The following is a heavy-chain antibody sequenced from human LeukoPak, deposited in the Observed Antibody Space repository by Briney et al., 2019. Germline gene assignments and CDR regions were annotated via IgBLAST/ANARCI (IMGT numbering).Heavy chain of an antibody. D-gene: IGHD6-19*01. CDR3: ARDISGYSSGWSPGY. J-gene: IGHJ4*02. CDR2: IWYDGSNK. Sequence: GGSLRLSCAASGFTFSSYGMHWVRQAPGKGLEWVAVIWYDGSNKYYADSVKGRFIISRDNSKNTLYLQMNSLRAEDTAVYYCARDISGYSSGWSPGYWGQGTLVTVSS. V-gene: IGHV3-33*01. CDR1: GFTFSSYG.